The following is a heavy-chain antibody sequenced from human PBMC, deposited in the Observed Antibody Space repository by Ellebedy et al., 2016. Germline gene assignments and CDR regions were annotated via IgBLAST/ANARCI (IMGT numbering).Heavy chain of an antibody. V-gene: IGHV3-9*01. D-gene: IGHD1-26*01. Sequence: GGSLRLSCVASGFRFDDYDMHWVRQVPGKGLEWVSGITWSSGRIGYAASVKGRFTISRDNAKSSLYLQMNSLRAEDTALYYCAKVIVGEVSLRWDPSDIWGQGTMVTVSS. CDR3: AKVIVGEVSLRWDPSDI. CDR2: ITWSSGRI. J-gene: IGHJ3*02. CDR1: GFRFDDYD.